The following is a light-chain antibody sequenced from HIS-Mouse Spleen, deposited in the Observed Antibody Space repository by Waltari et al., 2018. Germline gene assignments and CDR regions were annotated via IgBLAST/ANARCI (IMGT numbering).Light chain of an antibody. J-gene: IGLJ3*02. Sequence: QSALTQPASVSGSPGQSITTSCPGTSSDVGCYNLVSWYQQHPGKAPKLMIYEGSKRPSGVSNRFSGSKSGNTASLTISGLQAEDEADYYCCSYAVSSTWVFGGGTKLTVL. V-gene: IGLV2-23*01. CDR3: CSYAVSSTWV. CDR2: EGS. CDR1: SSDVGCYNL.